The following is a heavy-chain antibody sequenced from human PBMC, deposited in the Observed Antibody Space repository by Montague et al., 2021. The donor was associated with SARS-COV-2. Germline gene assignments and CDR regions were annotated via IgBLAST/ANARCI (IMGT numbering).Heavy chain of an antibody. CDR1: GFTFSSYD. J-gene: IGHJ6*02. CDR3: ARAGLGGAYYYYYGMDV. V-gene: IGHV3-13*01. D-gene: IGHD4-23*01. Sequence: SLRLSCAASGFTFSSYDMHWVRQATGNGLEWVSAIGTAGDTYYPGSVKGRSTISREDAENSLYLQMNSLRAGDTAVYYCARAGLGGAYYYYYGMDVWGQGTTVTASS. CDR2: IGTAGDT.